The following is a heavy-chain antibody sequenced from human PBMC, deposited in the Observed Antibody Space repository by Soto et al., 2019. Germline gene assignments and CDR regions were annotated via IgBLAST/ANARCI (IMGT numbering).Heavy chain of an antibody. V-gene: IGHV3-53*01. D-gene: IGHD6-25*01. CDR1: GFTVSNNY. J-gene: IGHJ4*02. CDR2: IYSGGYT. Sequence: EVQLVESGGGLIQPGGSLRLSCAVSGFTVSNNYMSWVLQAPGKGLEGVSVIYSGGYTAYGDSVKGRFTISRDNSKNTLYLKKNTLRAADAAVYYCGPQRGGGGYWGQGTLVTVSS. CDR3: GPQRGGGGY.